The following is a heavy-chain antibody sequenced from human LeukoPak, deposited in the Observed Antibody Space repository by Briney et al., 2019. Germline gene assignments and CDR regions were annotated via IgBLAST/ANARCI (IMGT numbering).Heavy chain of an antibody. Sequence: GASVTVSCKASGYTFTSYAMHWVRQAPGQRLEWMGWINAGNGNTEYSQKFQGRVTITRDTSASTAYMELSSLRSEDTAVYYCARASLYSGSYFNWFDPWGQGTLVTVSS. CDR2: INAGNGNT. V-gene: IGHV1-3*01. CDR3: ARASLYSGSYFNWFDP. D-gene: IGHD1-26*01. CDR1: GYTFTSYA. J-gene: IGHJ5*02.